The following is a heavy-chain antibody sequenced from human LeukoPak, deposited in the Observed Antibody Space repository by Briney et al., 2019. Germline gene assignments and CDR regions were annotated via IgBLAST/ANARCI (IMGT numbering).Heavy chain of an antibody. Sequence: SETLSLTCTVSGGSISSYYWSWIRQPPGKGLEWIGYIYYSGSTNYNPSLKSRVTISVDTSKNQFSLKPSSVTAADTAVYYCARVRVRGVIKWFDPWGQGTLVTVSS. CDR3: ARVRVRGVIKWFDP. V-gene: IGHV4-59*01. CDR1: GGSISSYY. CDR2: IYYSGST. J-gene: IGHJ5*02. D-gene: IGHD3-10*01.